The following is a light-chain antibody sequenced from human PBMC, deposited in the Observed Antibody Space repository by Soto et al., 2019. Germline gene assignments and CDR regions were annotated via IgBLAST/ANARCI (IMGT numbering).Light chain of an antibody. CDR1: QGIGTN. CDR2: AAS. CDR3: QQYQTFPLT. V-gene: IGKV1-16*02. J-gene: IGKJ4*01. Sequence: DVQMTQSPSSLSASVGDRVTITCRASQGIGTNLAWCQQKPGKAPKSLIVAASRLQSGVSSKLSGSGSGTDFTLTISSLQPEDFATYYCQQYQTFPLTFGGGTKVEIK.